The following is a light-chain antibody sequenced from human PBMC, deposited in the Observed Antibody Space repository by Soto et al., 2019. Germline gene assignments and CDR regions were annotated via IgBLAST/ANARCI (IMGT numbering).Light chain of an antibody. J-gene: IGLJ3*02. CDR1: SSDIGGYNF. V-gene: IGLV2-8*01. CDR2: EVN. Sequence: QSALTQPPSASGSPGQSVTISCTGTSSDIGGYNFVSWYQQHPGKAPKLIIYEVNKRPSGVPDRFSGSKSRNTASLTVSGLQADDEGDYYCSSYAGTNNLGVFGGGTKLTVL. CDR3: SSYAGTNNLGV.